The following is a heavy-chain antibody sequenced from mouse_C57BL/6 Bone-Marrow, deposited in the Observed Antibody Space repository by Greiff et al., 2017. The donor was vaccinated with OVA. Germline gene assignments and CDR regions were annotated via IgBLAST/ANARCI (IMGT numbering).Heavy chain of an antibody. CDR1: GFTFSDAW. J-gene: IGHJ1*03. D-gene: IGHD1-1*01. Sequence: EVNLVESGGGLVQPGGSMKLSCAASGFTFSDAWMDWVRQSPEKGLEWVAEIRNKANNPATYYAESVKGRFTISRDDTKSSVYLQMNSLRAEDTGIDYCTRYYFGVWYFDVWGTGTTVTVSS. CDR3: TRYYFGVWYFDV. V-gene: IGHV6-6*01. CDR2: IRNKANNPAT.